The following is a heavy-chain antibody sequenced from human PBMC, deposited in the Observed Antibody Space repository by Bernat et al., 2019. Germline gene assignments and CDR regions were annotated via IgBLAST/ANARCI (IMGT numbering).Heavy chain of an antibody. Sequence: EVQLVESGGGLVQPGGSLRLSCAASGFTVSSNYMSWVRQAPGKGLEWVSVIYSGGSTYYADSVKGRFTISRHNSKNTLYLQMNSLRAEDTAVYYCASAGAGRWLHFDIWGQGTMVTVSS. V-gene: IGHV3-53*04. CDR1: GFTVSSNY. CDR3: ASAGAGRWLHFDI. D-gene: IGHD3-10*01. J-gene: IGHJ3*02. CDR2: IYSGGST.